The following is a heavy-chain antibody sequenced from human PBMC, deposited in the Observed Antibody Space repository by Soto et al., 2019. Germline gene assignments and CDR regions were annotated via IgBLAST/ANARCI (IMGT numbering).Heavy chain of an antibody. Sequence: QIQLVQSGAEVKKPGASVKVSCKASGYTFNIYGINWVRQAPGQGLEWMGWISAFNGKTNYAQNVQGRVTMPTDTSTSTAYVELRSLRSDDTAVYYCARDRVPKSSGFFPFDYWGHGTLVTVSS. D-gene: IGHD3-22*01. CDR3: ARDRVPKSSGFFPFDY. CDR1: GYTFNIYG. V-gene: IGHV1-18*01. J-gene: IGHJ4*01. CDR2: ISAFNGKT.